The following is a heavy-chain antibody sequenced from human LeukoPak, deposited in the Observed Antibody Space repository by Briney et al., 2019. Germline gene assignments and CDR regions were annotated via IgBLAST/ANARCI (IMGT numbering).Heavy chain of an antibody. J-gene: IGHJ5*02. Sequence: ASVKVSCKASGYTFTSYGISWVRQAPGQGLEWMGWISAYNGNTNYAQKLQGRITMTTDTSTSTAYMGLRSLRSDDTAVYYCARDRSPTCSSTSCYPGRAAWFDPWGQGTLVTVSS. D-gene: IGHD2-2*01. CDR1: GYTFTSYG. V-gene: IGHV1-18*01. CDR2: ISAYNGNT. CDR3: ARDRSPTCSSTSCYPGRAAWFDP.